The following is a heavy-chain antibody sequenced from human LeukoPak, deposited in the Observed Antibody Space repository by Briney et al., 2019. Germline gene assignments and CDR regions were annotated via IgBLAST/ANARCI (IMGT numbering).Heavy chain of an antibody. CDR3: ARSPRYNWNDAYYYYYMDV. D-gene: IGHD1-1*01. Sequence: SETLSLTCAVYGGSFSGYYWSWIRQPPGKGLEWIGEINHSRSTNYNPSLKSRVTISVDTSKNQFSLKLSSVTAADTAVYYCARSPRYNWNDAYYYYYMDVWGKGTTVTVSS. V-gene: IGHV4-34*01. CDR2: INHSRST. J-gene: IGHJ6*03. CDR1: GGSFSGYY.